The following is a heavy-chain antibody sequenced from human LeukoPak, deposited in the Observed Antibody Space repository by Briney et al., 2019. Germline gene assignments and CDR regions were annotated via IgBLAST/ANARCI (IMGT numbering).Heavy chain of an antibody. J-gene: IGHJ4*02. CDR1: GLTFSSHW. Sequence: PGGSLRLSCAASGLTFSSHWMRWVRQAPGKGLVWVSRITNDGSSTTYADSVKGRFTISRDNAKNSLYLQMNSLRVEDTAVYYCAKEGRSLQTYWGQGTLVTVSS. CDR2: ITNDGSST. V-gene: IGHV3-74*01. CDR3: AKEGRSLQTY. D-gene: IGHD5-24*01.